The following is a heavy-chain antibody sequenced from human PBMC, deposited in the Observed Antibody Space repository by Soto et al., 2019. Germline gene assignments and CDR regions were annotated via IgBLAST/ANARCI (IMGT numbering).Heavy chain of an antibody. J-gene: IGHJ6*02. CDR2: MNPNSGNT. V-gene: IGHV1-8*01. Sequence: QVQLVQSGAEVKKPGASVKVSCKASGYTFTSYDINWVRQATGQGLEWMGWMNPNSGNTGYAQKFPGRVTMTRNTDISTAYMELSSLRSEDTAVYYCARGDYDFWSGYSRPYYYYGMDVWGQGTTVTVSS. D-gene: IGHD3-3*01. CDR1: GYTFTSYD. CDR3: ARGDYDFWSGYSRPYYYYGMDV.